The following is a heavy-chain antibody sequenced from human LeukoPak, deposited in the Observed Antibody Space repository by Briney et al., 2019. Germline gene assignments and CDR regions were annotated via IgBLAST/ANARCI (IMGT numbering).Heavy chain of an antibody. V-gene: IGHV4-59*01. CDR2: MYNSGRT. Sequence: SETLSLTCSVSGASISSYYWSWIRQPPGKGLEWIGYMYNSGRTNYNPSLKGRVAISVDTSKNQFSLKLSSVTAADTAVYYCARVGGSGSYYYAMDVWGQGTTVTVSS. D-gene: IGHD3-10*01. J-gene: IGHJ6*02. CDR1: GASISSYY. CDR3: ARVGGSGSYYYAMDV.